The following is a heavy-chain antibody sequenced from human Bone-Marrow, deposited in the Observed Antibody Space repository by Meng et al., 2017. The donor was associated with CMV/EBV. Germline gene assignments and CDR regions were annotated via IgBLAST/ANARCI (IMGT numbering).Heavy chain of an antibody. Sequence: SETLSLTCAVYGGSFSGYYWSWIRQPPGKGLEWIGEINHSGSTNYNPSLESRVTISVDTSKNQFSLKLSSVTAADTAVYYCANYYDSRGYGIDIWGQGTMVTVSS. V-gene: IGHV4-34*01. CDR2: INHSGST. CDR3: ANYYDSRGYGIDI. J-gene: IGHJ3*02. D-gene: IGHD3-22*01. CDR1: GGSFSGYY.